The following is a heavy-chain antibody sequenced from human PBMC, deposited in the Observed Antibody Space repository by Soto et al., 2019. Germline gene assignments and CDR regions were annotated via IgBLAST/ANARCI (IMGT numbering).Heavy chain of an antibody. Sequence: PSETLSLTCTVSGGSISSDNYSWSWIRQHPGKGLKWIGYICYSGSTYYNPSLKSRVTISVDTSKNQFSLKLSSVTAADTAVYYCARGTAYYYDSSGYYSIRLDYWGQGTLVTVSS. J-gene: IGHJ4*02. CDR2: ICYSGST. CDR3: ARGTAYYYDSSGYYSIRLDY. CDR1: GGSISSDNYS. V-gene: IGHV4-31*03. D-gene: IGHD3-22*01.